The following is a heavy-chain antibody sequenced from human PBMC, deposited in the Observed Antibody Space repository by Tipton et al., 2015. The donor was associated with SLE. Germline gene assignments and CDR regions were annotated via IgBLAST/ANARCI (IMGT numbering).Heavy chain of an antibody. CDR1: GGSISSSNYY. V-gene: IGHV4-39*07. CDR2: IYYSGST. D-gene: IGHD3-10*01. J-gene: IGHJ4*02. CDR3: ARHRGYFTVSDYIDY. Sequence: LRLSCTVSGGSISSSNYYWGWIRQPPGKGLEWIGNIYYSGSTYYNPSLKSRVTISVDTSKNQFSLNLSSGTAADTAVYYCARHRGYFTVSDYIDYWGQGALVTASS.